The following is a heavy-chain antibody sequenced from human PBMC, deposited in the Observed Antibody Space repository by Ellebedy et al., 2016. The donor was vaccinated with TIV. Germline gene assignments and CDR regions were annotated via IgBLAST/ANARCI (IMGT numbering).Heavy chain of an antibody. CDR2: IYHSGST. V-gene: IGHV4-4*02. J-gene: IGHJ6*02. Sequence: SETLSLTXAVSGGSISSSNWWSWVRQPPGKGLEWIGEIYHSGSTNYNPSLKSRVTISVDKSKNQFSLKLSSVTAADTAVYYCARDVVVAAIYYYYYGMDVWGQGTTVTVSS. CDR3: ARDVVVAAIYYYYYGMDV. D-gene: IGHD2-15*01. CDR1: GGSISSSNW.